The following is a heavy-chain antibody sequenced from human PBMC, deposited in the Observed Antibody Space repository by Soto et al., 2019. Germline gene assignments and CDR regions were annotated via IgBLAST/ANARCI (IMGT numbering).Heavy chain of an antibody. Sequence: LSLTCTVSRGSISSSSYYWGWIRQPPGKGREWVGSIYYGGSTYYNPSLKSRVTISVDTSKNQFPLKLRSVTAADTAVYYCASFCSGGSFSVWGASYYYDCSGPGYWGQGTLVTVSS. J-gene: IGHJ4*02. D-gene: IGHD3-22*01. V-gene: IGHV4-39*01. CDR3: ASFCSGGSFSVWGASYYYDCSGPGY. CDR1: RGSISSSSYY. CDR2: IYYGGST.